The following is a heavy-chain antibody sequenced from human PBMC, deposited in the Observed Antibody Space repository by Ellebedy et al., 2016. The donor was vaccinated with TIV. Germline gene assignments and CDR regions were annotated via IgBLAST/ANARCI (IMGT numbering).Heavy chain of an antibody. CDR1: GFTFNNND. J-gene: IGHJ2*01. D-gene: IGHD1-20*01. CDR3: ASEVSDAITSYWYLDL. V-gene: IGHV3-13*01. CDR2: IGRGGDT. Sequence: GESLKISCAASGFTFNNNDFHWVRQAAGKPLEWVAAIGRGGDTYYPDSLKGRFTISRENAENSFFLQIYNLRAEDTAIYFCASEVSDAITSYWYLDLWGRGTLVTVST.